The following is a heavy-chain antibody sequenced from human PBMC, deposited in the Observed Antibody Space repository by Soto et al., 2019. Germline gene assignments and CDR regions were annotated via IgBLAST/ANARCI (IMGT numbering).Heavy chain of an antibody. D-gene: IGHD5-18*01. CDR2: ISSSSSTI. CDR1: GFTFSSYS. J-gene: IGHJ6*02. Sequence: GGSLRLSCAASGFTFSSYSMNWVRQAPGKGLEWVSYISSSSSTIYYADSVKGRFTISRDNAKNSLYLQMNSLRDEDTAVYYCARDQLWTPSLYYYYYGMDVWGQGTTVTVSS. CDR3: ARDQLWTPSLYYYYYGMDV. V-gene: IGHV3-48*02.